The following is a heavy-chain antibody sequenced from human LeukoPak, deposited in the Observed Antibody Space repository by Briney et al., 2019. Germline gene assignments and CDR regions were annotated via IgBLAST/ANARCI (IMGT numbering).Heavy chain of an antibody. J-gene: IGHJ4*02. CDR3: AKDRDYNVYIRFFDY. Sequence: PGGSLGLSCAASGFTFSIYAMSWVRQAPGKGLEWVSGISGSSGSTYYANSVKGRFTISRDNSKNTLYLQMNSLRAEDTAVYYCAKDRDYNVYIRFFDYWGQGTLVTVSS. D-gene: IGHD4-11*01. CDR1: GFTFSIYA. V-gene: IGHV3-23*01. CDR2: ISGSSGST.